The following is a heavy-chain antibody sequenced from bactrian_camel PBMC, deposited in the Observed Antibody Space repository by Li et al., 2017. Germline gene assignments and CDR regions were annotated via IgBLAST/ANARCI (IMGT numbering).Heavy chain of an antibody. CDR3: AVYDAYAGKCSFREDFYDY. J-gene: IGHJ4*01. CDR2: LAPDGVA. Sequence: VQLVESGGGSVQGGGSLRLSCTASKVAASHNTYTSNCWAWFRQAPGKEREGIAVLAPDGVASYGDPVMGRFTISKDNAEKTVVLRMNGLNPEDTAVYTCAVYDAYAGKCSFREDFYDYWGPGTQVTVS. CDR1: KVAASHNTYTSNC. V-gene: IGHV3S53*01. D-gene: IGHD4*01.